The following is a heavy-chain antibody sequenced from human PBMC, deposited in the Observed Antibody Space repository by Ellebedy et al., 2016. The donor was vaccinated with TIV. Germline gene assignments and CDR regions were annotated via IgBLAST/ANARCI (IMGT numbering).Heavy chain of an antibody. CDR2: ISSSGSTI. Sequence: GESLKISXAASGFTFSDYYMSWIRQAPGKGLEWVSYISSSGSTIYYADSVKGRFTISRGNAKNSLYLQMNSLRAEDTAVYYCARVDDILTSFDYWGQGTLVTVSS. D-gene: IGHD3-9*01. V-gene: IGHV3-11*01. J-gene: IGHJ4*02. CDR1: GFTFSDYY. CDR3: ARVDDILTSFDY.